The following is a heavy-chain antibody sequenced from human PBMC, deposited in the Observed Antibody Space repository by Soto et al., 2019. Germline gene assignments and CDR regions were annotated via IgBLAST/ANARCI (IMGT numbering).Heavy chain of an antibody. CDR2: ISGSGGST. Sequence: GGSLRLSCAASGFTFSSYAMSWVRQAPGKGLEWVSAISGSGGSTYYADSVKGRFTISRDNSKNTLYLQMNSLRAEDTAVYYCAKSAKSTYSSGWAARKVTTGPDYWGQGTLVTVSS. CDR1: GFTFSSYA. D-gene: IGHD6-19*01. CDR3: AKSAKSTYSSGWAARKVTTGPDY. V-gene: IGHV3-23*01. J-gene: IGHJ4*02.